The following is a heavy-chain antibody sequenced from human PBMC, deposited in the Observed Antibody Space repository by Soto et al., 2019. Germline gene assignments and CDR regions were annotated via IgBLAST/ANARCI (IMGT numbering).Heavy chain of an antibody. Sequence: PGGSLRLSCAASGFTFSSYGMHWVRQAPGKGLEWVAVIWYDGSNKYYADSVKGRFTISRDNSKNTLYLQMNSLRAEDTAVYYCAREVGALDFDYWGQGTLVTVSS. CDR1: GFTFSSYG. D-gene: IGHD2-2*01. CDR2: IWYDGSNK. J-gene: IGHJ4*02. CDR3: AREVGALDFDY. V-gene: IGHV3-33*01.